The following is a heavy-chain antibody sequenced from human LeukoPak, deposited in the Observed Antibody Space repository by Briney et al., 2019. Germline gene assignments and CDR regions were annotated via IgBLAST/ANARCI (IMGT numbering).Heavy chain of an antibody. CDR1: GDSVSSNSAA. D-gene: IGHD6-13*01. J-gene: IGHJ4*02. Sequence: SHTLSLTCAISGDSVSSNSAAWNWIRQSPSRGLEWLGRTYYRSKRYNDYAVSVKSRITINPDTSKNHFSLKLSSVTAADTAVYYCARHRSSYFDYWGQGTLVTVSS. CDR3: ARHRSSYFDY. CDR2: TYYRSKRYN. V-gene: IGHV6-1*01.